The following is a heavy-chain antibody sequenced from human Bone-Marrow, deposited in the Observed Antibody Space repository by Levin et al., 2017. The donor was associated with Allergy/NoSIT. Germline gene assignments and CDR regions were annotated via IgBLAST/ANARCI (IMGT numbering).Heavy chain of an antibody. CDR2: VYFSGST. V-gene: IGHV4-4*07. D-gene: IGHD5-18*01. CDR1: GGSISPYY. CDR3: ARERSYGPFDL. Sequence: SETLSLTCIVSGGSISPYYLSWIRQPAGKGLEWIGRVYFSGSTDYNPSLKSRLTMSVDSSKNHFSLNLTSVTAANTAFYYCARERSYGPFDLWGPGTLVTVSP. J-gene: IGHJ4*02.